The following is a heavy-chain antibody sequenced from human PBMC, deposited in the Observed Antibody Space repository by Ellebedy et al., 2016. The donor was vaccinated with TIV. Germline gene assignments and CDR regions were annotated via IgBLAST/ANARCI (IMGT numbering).Heavy chain of an antibody. CDR2: INHSGST. V-gene: IGHV4-34*01. CDR1: GGSFSGYY. D-gene: IGHD4/OR15-4a*01. J-gene: IGHJ4*02. Sequence: SETLSLXXAVYGGSFSGYYWSWIRQHPGKGLEWIGEINHSGSTNYNPSLKSRVTISADTSKNQFSLKLNSVTVADTAVYFCARGHYPSPMVDYWGQGTLVTVSS. CDR3: ARGHYPSPMVDY.